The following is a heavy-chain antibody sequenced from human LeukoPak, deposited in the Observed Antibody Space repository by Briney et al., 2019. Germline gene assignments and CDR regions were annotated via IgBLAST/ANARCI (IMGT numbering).Heavy chain of an antibody. CDR1: GGTFSSYA. Sequence: GASVKVSCKASGGTFSSYAISWVRQAPGQGLEWMGGIIPIFGTANYAQKFQGRVTITADESTSTAYMELSSLRSEDTAVYYCASAYSSSRYGGVDYWGQGTLVTVSS. D-gene: IGHD6-13*01. CDR3: ASAYSSSRYGGVDY. CDR2: IIPIFGTA. J-gene: IGHJ4*02. V-gene: IGHV1-69*13.